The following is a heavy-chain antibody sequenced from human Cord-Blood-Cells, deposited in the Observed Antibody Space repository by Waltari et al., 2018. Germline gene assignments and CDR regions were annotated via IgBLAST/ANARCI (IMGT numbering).Heavy chain of an antibody. CDR2: INAGNGNT. Sequence: QVQLVQSGAEVKKPGASVKVSCKASGYTFTSYAMHWVRQAPGQRLEWMGWINAGNGNTKYSQKVEGRVTITRDTSASTAYMELSSLRSEVTAVYYCARLPVVPAAFYYYYGMDVWGQGTTVTVSS. J-gene: IGHJ6*02. CDR3: ARLPVVPAAFYYYYGMDV. CDR1: GYTFTSYA. D-gene: IGHD2-2*01. V-gene: IGHV1-3*01.